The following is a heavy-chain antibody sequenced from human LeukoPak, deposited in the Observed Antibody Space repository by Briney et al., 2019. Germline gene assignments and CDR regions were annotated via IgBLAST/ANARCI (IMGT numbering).Heavy chain of an antibody. V-gene: IGHV4-30-4*01. CDR1: GGSISNGDYY. J-gene: IGHJ5*02. CDR2: IYYSGTT. CDR3: ARASDYYDSSGYYYSLRFDP. Sequence: PSQTLSLTCTVSGGSISNGDYYWSWIRQPPGKGLEWIGYIYYSGTTYYNPSLKSRVTISVDTSKNQFSLKLSSVTAADTAVYYCARASDYYDSSGYYYSLRFDPWGQGTLVTVSS. D-gene: IGHD3-22*01.